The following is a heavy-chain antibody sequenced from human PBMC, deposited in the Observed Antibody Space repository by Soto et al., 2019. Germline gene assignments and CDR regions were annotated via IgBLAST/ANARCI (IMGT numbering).Heavy chain of an antibody. J-gene: IGHJ3*02. CDR1: GGTFSSYA. Sequence: RASVKVSCKASGGTFSSYAISWVRQAPGQGLEWMGGIIPIFGTANYAQKFQGRVTITADESTSTAYMELSSLRSEDTAVYYCARDRGTVTHAFDIWGQGTMVTVSS. D-gene: IGHD4-17*01. V-gene: IGHV1-69*13. CDR3: ARDRGTVTHAFDI. CDR2: IIPIFGTA.